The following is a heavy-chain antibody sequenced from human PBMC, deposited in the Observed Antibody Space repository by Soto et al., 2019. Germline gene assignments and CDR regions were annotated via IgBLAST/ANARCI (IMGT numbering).Heavy chain of an antibody. D-gene: IGHD4-4*01. Sequence: GASLRLSCAASGFTCSIYWMHWARQAPGQGLVWVSRINSDGSSTIYADSVKGRFTISRENAKNTLYLQMNSLGAEDTAVYYCLGVVAYNNPDFWGQGTLVTVSS. V-gene: IGHV3-74*01. CDR2: INSDGSST. CDR1: GFTCSIYW. J-gene: IGHJ4*02. CDR3: LGVVAYNNPDF.